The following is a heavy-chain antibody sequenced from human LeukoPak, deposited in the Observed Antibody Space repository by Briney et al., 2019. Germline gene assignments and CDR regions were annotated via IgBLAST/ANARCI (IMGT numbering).Heavy chain of an antibody. CDR3: IRDFRSADL. CDR2: ISYDGSNK. Sequence: GGSLRLSCAASGFTFSSYAMHWVRQAPGKGLEWVAVISYDGSNKYYADSVKGRFTISRDNAKNTVYLEMNSLSVEDTATYYCIRDFRSADLWGQGTLVTVTS. V-gene: IGHV3-30*04. CDR1: GFTFSSYA. J-gene: IGHJ5*02.